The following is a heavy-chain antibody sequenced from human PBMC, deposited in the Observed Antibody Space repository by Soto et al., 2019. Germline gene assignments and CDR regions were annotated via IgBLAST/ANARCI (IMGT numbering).Heavy chain of an antibody. V-gene: IGHV3-23*01. Sequence: PGGSLRLSCAASGFTFRFYSMSWVRQAPGKGLEWVSCTTGSGDTTSYADSVKGRFTISRDNSKNSMYLQMNSLSAEDTAVYYCAKDVKTSVVRAYDYWGQGTLVTVSS. CDR2: TTGSGDTT. CDR3: AKDVKTSVVRAYDY. D-gene: IGHD4-17*01. J-gene: IGHJ4*02. CDR1: GFTFRFYS.